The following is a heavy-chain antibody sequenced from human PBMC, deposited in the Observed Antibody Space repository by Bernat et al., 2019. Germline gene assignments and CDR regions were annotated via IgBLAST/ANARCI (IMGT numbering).Heavy chain of an antibody. CDR2: ITSSSSTI. Sequence: EVQLVESGGGLVQPGGSLRLSCAASGFTFSSYSMNWVRQAPGKGLEWVSYITSSSSTIDYADSVKGRFTISRDNAKNSLYLQMNSLRDEDTAVYYCARGCSSTSCHSFQHWGQGTLVPVSS. J-gene: IGHJ1*01. V-gene: IGHV3-48*02. D-gene: IGHD2-2*02. CDR3: ARGCSSTSCHSFQH. CDR1: GFTFSSYS.